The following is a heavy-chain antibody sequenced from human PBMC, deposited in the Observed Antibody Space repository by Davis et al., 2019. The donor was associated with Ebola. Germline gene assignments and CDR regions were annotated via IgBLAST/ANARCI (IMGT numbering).Heavy chain of an antibody. CDR2: ISGSGGST. J-gene: IGHJ4*02. D-gene: IGHD3-10*01. Sequence: GESLKISCAASGFTFSSYAMSWVRQAPGKGLEWVSAISGSGGSTYYADSVKGRFTISRDNSKNTLYLQMNSLRAEDTAVYYCARSGSGGSYPDYWGQGTLVTVSS. V-gene: IGHV3-23*01. CDR1: GFTFSSYA. CDR3: ARSGSGGSYPDY.